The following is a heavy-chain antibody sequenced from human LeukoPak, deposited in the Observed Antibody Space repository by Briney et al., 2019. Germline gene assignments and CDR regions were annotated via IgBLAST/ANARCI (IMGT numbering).Heavy chain of an antibody. Sequence: PSETLSLTCTVSGGSISSYYWSWIRQPPGKGLEWIGYIYYSGGTNYNPSLKSRVTISVDTSKNQFSLKLSSVTAADTAVYYCARGEWLQLWGQGTLVTVSS. CDR3: ARGEWLQL. J-gene: IGHJ4*02. CDR1: GGSISSYY. V-gene: IGHV4-59*01. D-gene: IGHD5-24*01. CDR2: IYYSGGT.